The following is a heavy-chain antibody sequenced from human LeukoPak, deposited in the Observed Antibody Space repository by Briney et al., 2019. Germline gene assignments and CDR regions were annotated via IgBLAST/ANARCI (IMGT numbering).Heavy chain of an antibody. CDR1: GYTFTSYN. D-gene: IGHD1-1*01. J-gene: IGHJ4*02. CDR2: MHPNNGDT. CDR3: ARGTGTGYY. V-gene: IGHV1-2*02. Sequence: ASVKVSCKASGYTFTSYNINWVRQAPGQGLEWMAWMHPNNGDTGYTQKFQGRVTMTRDTSISTAYMELSRLRSDDTAVYYCARGTGTGYYWGPGTLVTVSS.